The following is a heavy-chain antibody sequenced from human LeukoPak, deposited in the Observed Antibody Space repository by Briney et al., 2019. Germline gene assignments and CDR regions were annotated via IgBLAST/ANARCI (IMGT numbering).Heavy chain of an antibody. CDR2: ISSDGDNT. CDR1: GFSFSNYG. V-gene: IGHV3-64D*06. CDR3: GRANDYGDGYLYYFGY. Sequence: QPGGSLRLSCSASGFSFSNYGTYWVRQAPGKGLEFVSAISSDGDNTFYADSVKGRFTISRDNSKNTLYLQTSSLRGADTAVYYCGRANDYGDGYLYYFGYWGEGTLVTVSS. J-gene: IGHJ4*02. D-gene: IGHD4-17*01.